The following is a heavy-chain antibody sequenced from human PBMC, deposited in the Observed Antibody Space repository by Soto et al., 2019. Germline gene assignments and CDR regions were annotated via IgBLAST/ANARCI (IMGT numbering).Heavy chain of an antibody. CDR1: GFTFSSYA. J-gene: IGHJ5*02. D-gene: IGHD1-26*01. CDR2: ISGSGGST. Sequence: GRSLKLSCAAYGFTFSSYAMSWVRQAPGKGLEWVSAISGSGGSTYYADSVKGRFTISRDNSKNTLYLQMNSLRAEDTALYYCARGPKWELDHWGQGTLVTVAS. CDR3: ARGPKWELDH. V-gene: IGHV3-23*01.